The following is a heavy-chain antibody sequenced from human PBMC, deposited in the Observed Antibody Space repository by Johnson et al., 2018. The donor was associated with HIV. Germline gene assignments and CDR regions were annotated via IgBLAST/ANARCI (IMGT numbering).Heavy chain of an antibody. CDR3: AKDRELLELSHAFDS. CDR2: LSLNSISI. D-gene: IGHD1-7*01. V-gene: IGHV3-9*01. Sequence: VQLVESGGGLVQPGRSLRLSCAASGFTFDDYAMHWVRQAPGKGLALVSGLSLNSISIRYSDSVKGRFTISRDNAKNSLYLQMNSLRVEDTALYYCAKDRELLELSHAFDSWGQGTMVTVSS. J-gene: IGHJ3*02. CDR1: GFTFDDYA.